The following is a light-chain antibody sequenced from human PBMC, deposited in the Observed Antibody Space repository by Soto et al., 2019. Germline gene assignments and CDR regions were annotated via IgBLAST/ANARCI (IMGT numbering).Light chain of an antibody. Sequence: DIVLTQSPGTLSLSPGERATLSCRASQSVSSSNLAWYQQKPAQAPRLLIYAASRRAPGIPERFSGSGSGTDFTLTISRLEPEDFAVYYCQQYGSSITFGQGTRLEIK. CDR3: QQYGSSIT. J-gene: IGKJ5*01. V-gene: IGKV3-20*01. CDR1: QSVSSSN. CDR2: AAS.